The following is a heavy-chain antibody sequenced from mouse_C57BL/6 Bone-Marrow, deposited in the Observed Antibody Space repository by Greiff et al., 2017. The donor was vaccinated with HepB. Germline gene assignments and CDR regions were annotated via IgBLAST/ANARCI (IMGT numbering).Heavy chain of an antibody. CDR3: ARWASDSPFAY. CDR1: GYTFTSYW. Sequence: QVQLQQPGAELVRPGTSVKLSCKASGYTFTSYWMHWVKQRPGQGLEWIGVIDPSDSYTNYNQKFKGKATLTVDTSSSTAYMQLSSLTSEDSAVYYGARWASDSPFAYWGQGTLVTVSA. CDR2: IDPSDSYT. J-gene: IGHJ3*01. D-gene: IGHD3-1*01. V-gene: IGHV1-59*01.